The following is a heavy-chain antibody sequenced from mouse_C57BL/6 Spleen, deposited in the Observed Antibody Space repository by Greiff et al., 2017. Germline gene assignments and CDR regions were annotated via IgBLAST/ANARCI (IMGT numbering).Heavy chain of an antibody. V-gene: IGHV1-69*01. CDR3: ARQLGLYYYAMDY. CDR2: IDPSDSYT. J-gene: IGHJ4*01. D-gene: IGHD4-1*02. Sequence: QVQLQQPGAELVMPGASVKLSCKASGYTFTSYWMHWVKQRPGQGLEWIGEIDPSDSYTNYNQKFKGKSTLTVDKSSSTAYMQLSSLTSEDSAVYYCARQLGLYYYAMDYWGQGTSVTVSS. CDR1: GYTFTSYW.